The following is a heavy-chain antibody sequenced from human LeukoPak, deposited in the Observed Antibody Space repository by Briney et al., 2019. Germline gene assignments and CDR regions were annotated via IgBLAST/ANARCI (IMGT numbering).Heavy chain of an antibody. CDR3: AKEPQQLELEYWFDP. D-gene: IGHD6-13*01. J-gene: IGHJ5*02. CDR1: GFTFSSYG. Sequence: GGSLRHSCAASGFTFSSYGMHWVRQAPGKGLEWVAVISYDGSNKYYADSVKGRFTISRDNSKNTLYLQMNSLRAEDTAVYYCAKEPQQLELEYWFDPWGQGTLVTVSS. CDR2: ISYDGSNK. V-gene: IGHV3-30*18.